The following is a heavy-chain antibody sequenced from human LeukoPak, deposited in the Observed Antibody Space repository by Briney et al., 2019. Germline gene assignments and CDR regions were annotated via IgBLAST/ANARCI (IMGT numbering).Heavy chain of an antibody. CDR1: GFTFSSYA. V-gene: IGHV3-30*04. D-gene: IGHD3-10*01. CDR3: ASSYYYGSGSYYPDDFDI. J-gene: IGHJ3*02. Sequence: PGRSLRLSCAASGFTFSSYAMHWVRQAPGKGLEWVAVISYDGSNKYYADSVKGRFTISRDNSKNTLYLQMNSLRAEETAVYYCASSYYYGSGSYYPDDFDIWGQGTMVTVSS. CDR2: ISYDGSNK.